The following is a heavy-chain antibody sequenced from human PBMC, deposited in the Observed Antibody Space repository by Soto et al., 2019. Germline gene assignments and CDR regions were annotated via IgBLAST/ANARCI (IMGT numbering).Heavy chain of an antibody. CDR1: GGSISSGDYY. V-gene: IGHV4-30-4*01. J-gene: IGHJ4*02. CDR3: ARIIHVAATYLFDY. Sequence: QVQLQESGPGLVKPSQTLSLTCTVSGGSISSGDYYWSWIRQPPGKGLEWIGYIHYSGSTYYNPSLKSRVTISVDTSKNQFSLKLSSVTAADTAVYYCARIIHVAATYLFDYWGQGSLVTVSS. D-gene: IGHD2-15*01. CDR2: IHYSGST.